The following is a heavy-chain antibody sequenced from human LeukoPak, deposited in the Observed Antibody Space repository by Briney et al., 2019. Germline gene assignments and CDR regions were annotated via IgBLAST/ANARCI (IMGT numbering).Heavy chain of an antibody. CDR3: AREGSYCVGGDCYSFDF. D-gene: IGHD2-21*02. J-gene: IGHJ4*02. CDR2: MHPGNGNT. CDR1: GYRFISNY. Sequence: ASVTVSFKASGYRFISNYIQWVRQAPGLGPEWMGWMHPGNGNTRYAEKFQGRVTMTRDTSINTAYMDLGSLRSDDTAVYYCAREGSYCVGGDCYSFDFWGQGTLITVSS. V-gene: IGHV1-2*02.